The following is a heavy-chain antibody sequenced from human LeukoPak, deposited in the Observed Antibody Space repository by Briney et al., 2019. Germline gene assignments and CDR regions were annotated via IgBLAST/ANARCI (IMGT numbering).Heavy chain of an antibody. V-gene: IGHV3-23*01. Sequence: GGSLRLSCAASGFTFSSYAMSWVRQAPGTGLEWVSAISGSGGSTYYADSVKGRFTISRDNSKNTLYLQRNSLRAEDTAVYYCAKDVALGRELLDYWGQGTLVTVSS. CDR3: AKDVALGRELLDY. J-gene: IGHJ4*02. D-gene: IGHD1-26*01. CDR2: ISGSGGST. CDR1: GFTFSSYA.